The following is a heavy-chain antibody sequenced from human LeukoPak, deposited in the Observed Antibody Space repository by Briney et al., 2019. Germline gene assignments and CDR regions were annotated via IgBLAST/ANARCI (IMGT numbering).Heavy chain of an antibody. CDR2: INPNSGGT. CDR1: GYTFTGYY. J-gene: IGHJ4*02. D-gene: IGHD2-15*01. V-gene: IGHV1-2*02. CDR3: ASPAHYSPTPPTY. Sequence: GASVKVSCKASGYTFTGYYIHWVRQAPGQGLEWMGWINPNSGGTNYAQKFQGRVTMTRDTSIGTAYMELSRLRSDDTAVYYCASPAHYSPTPPTYWGQGTLVTVSS.